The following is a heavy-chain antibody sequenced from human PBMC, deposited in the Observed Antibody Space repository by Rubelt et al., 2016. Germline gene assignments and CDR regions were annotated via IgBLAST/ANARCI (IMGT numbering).Heavy chain of an antibody. CDR3: ARERRAAGGLFDP. V-gene: IGHV4-28*03. Sequence: QLQLQESGPGLVKPSDTLSLTCAVSGYSISSTNWWGWIRQPPGKGLEWIGYIYYSGTTYYNPSLKSRVTMSLETSKNQFSLVLASVTAADTTVYYCARERRAAGGLFDPWAQGSLVTVSA. CDR2: IYYSGTT. J-gene: IGHJ5*02. CDR1: GYSISSTNW. D-gene: IGHD6-13*01.